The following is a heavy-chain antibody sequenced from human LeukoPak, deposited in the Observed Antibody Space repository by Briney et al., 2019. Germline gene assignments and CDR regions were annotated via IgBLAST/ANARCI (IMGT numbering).Heavy chain of an antibody. CDR3: AREYTAMAYDY. J-gene: IGHJ4*02. Sequence: GGSLRLSCAASGFTFSSYAMSWVRQAPGKGLEWVSAISGSGGRTNYADSVKGRFTISRDNAKNSLFLQMNNLRVDDSAVYYCAREYTAMAYDYWGQGTWSPSPQ. V-gene: IGHV3-23*01. CDR1: GFTFSSYA. CDR2: ISGSGGRT. D-gene: IGHD5-18*01.